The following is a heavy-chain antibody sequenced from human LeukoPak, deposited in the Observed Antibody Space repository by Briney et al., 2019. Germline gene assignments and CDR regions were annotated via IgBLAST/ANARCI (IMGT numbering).Heavy chain of an antibody. CDR3: ARDGFSYGPGAAMGY. Sequence: GGSLRLSCAASGFTFSRYAMSWVRQAPGKGLEWVSAISFSGGSTYYADSVKGRFTISRDNAKNSLYLQMNSLRAEDTAVYYCARDGFSYGPGAAMGYWGQGTLVTVSS. V-gene: IGHV3-23*01. CDR2: ISFSGGST. CDR1: GFTFSRYA. D-gene: IGHD5-18*01. J-gene: IGHJ4*02.